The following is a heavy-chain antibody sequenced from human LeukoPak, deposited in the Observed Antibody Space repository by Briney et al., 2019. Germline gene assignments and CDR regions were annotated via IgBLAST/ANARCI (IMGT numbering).Heavy chain of an antibody. V-gene: IGHV4-61*01. J-gene: IGHJ3*02. CDR2: IYYSGST. D-gene: IGHD5-18*01. CDR3: ARSEYSYGADAFDI. Sequence: PSETLSLTCTVSGGSISSSSYYWSWIRQPPGKGLEWIGYIYYSGSTNYNPSLKSRVTISLDTSKNQFSLRLSSVTAADTAVYYCARSEYSYGADAFDIWGQGTMVTVSS. CDR1: GGSISSSSYY.